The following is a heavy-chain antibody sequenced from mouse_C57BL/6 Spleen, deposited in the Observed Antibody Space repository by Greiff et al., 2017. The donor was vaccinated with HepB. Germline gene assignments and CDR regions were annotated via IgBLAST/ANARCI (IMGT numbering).Heavy chain of an antibody. Sequence: VQLQQSGPELVKPGASVKISCKASGYTFTDYYMNWVKQSHGKSLEWIGDINPNNGGTSYNQKFKGKATLTVDKSSSTAYMELRSLTSEDSAVYCCARSGDYAAMDYWGQGTSVTVSS. V-gene: IGHV1-26*01. CDR3: ARSGDYAAMDY. D-gene: IGHD3-2*02. CDR2: INPNNGGT. J-gene: IGHJ4*01. CDR1: GYTFTDYY.